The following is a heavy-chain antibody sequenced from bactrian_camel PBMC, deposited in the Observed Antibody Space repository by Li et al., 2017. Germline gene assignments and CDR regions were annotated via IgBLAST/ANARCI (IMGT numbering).Heavy chain of an antibody. D-gene: IGHD6*01. J-gene: IGHJ4*01. Sequence: DVQLVESGGGSVQAGGSLRLSCAASGFTFMSYTMSWVRQAPGKGLECVSAIASGGGITTYADSVKGRFTVSRDNAENTLYLQMNSLKSDDTAMYFCAADSSSWYHYYRWGRGTQVTVS. CDR2: IASGGGIT. CDR3: AADSSSWYHYYR. V-gene: IGHV3S42*01. CDR1: GFTFMSYT.